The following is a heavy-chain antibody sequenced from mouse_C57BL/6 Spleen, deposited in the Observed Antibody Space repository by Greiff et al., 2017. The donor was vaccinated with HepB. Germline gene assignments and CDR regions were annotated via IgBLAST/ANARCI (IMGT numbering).Heavy chain of an antibody. D-gene: IGHD2-4*01. CDR1: GYTFTSYW. J-gene: IGHJ1*03. CDR2: IAPHSGGT. V-gene: IGHV1-62-3*01. CDR3: ARSYDYHWYFDV. Sequence: QVQLQQPGAELVKPGASVKLSRKASGYTFTSYWMHWVKQRPGRGLEWIGRIAPHSGGTKYNEKFKSKATLTGDKPSSPAYMQLSSLTSEDSAVYYCARSYDYHWYFDVWGTGTTVTVAS.